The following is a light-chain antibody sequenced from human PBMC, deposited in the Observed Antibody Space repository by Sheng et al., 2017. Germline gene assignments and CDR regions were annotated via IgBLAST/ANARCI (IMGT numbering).Light chain of an antibody. Sequence: DIQMTQSPSTLSASVGDRVTITCRASQSVSSWLAWYQQKPGKAPKLLIYKTSTLENGAPSRFSGSGSGTDFTLTITRLEPEDFAVYYCQLYDISPPITFGQGTRLDIK. V-gene: IGKV1-5*03. CDR1: QSVSSW. CDR3: QLYDISPPIT. CDR2: KTS. J-gene: IGKJ5*01.